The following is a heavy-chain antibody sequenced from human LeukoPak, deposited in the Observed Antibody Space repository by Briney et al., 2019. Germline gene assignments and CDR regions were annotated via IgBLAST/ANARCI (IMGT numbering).Heavy chain of an antibody. D-gene: IGHD4-23*01. Sequence: ASVKVSCKASGSTFTNYGISWVRQAPGHGLEWMGWISVYNGNTKYAQNLHGRATMTTDTSTSTAYMELRSLRSDDTAVYYCARGLDYGGNTLVLSASDMWGQGTMVTVSS. CDR2: ISVYNGNT. V-gene: IGHV1-18*01. J-gene: IGHJ3*02. CDR1: GSTFTNYG. CDR3: ARGLDYGGNTLVLSASDM.